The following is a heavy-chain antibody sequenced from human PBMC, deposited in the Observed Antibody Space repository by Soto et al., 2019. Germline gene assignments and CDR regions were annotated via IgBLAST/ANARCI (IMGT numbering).Heavy chain of an antibody. CDR1: GFTFSSYG. V-gene: IGHV3-30-3*01. J-gene: IGHJ5*02. CDR3: ARESGDWPLNWFDP. CDR2: LSYDGINK. D-gene: IGHD2-21*02. Sequence: GGSLRLSCAVSGFTFSSYGMHWVRQAPGKGLEWVAFLSYDGINKYYAESVKGRITISRDISKNTLYLQMNSLRAVDTAVYYCARESGDWPLNWFDPWGQGTLVTVSS.